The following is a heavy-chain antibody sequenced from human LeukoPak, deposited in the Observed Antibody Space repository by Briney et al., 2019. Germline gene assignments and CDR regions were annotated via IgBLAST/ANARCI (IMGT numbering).Heavy chain of an antibody. Sequence: KAGGSLRLSCAASGFTFSSYSMNWVRQAPGKGLEWVSSISSRSSYIYYADSVKGRFTISRDNAKNSLYLQMNSLRAEDTAVYYCARDTHQYSSSWYTDNDYWGQGTLVTVSS. J-gene: IGHJ4*02. CDR1: GFTFSSYS. V-gene: IGHV3-21*01. CDR2: ISSRSSYI. D-gene: IGHD6-13*01. CDR3: ARDTHQYSSSWYTDNDY.